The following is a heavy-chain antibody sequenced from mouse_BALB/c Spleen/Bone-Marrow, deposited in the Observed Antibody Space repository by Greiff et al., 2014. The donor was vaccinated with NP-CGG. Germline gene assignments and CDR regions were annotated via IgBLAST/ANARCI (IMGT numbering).Heavy chain of an antibody. J-gene: IGHJ3*01. Sequence: DVHLVESGGGLVQPKGSLKLSCAAPGFTFNTYAMNWVRQAPGKGLEWVARIRSKSNNYATYYADSVKDRFTISRDDSQSMLYLQMNNLKTEDTAMYYCVSHGSWFAYWGQGTLVTVSA. V-gene: IGHV10-1*02. CDR1: GFTFNTYA. CDR3: VSHGSWFAY. CDR2: IRSKSNNYAT.